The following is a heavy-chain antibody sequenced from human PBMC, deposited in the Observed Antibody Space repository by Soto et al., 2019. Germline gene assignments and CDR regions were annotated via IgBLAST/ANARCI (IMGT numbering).Heavy chain of an antibody. CDR1: GGTFRNHV. V-gene: IGHV1-69*13. D-gene: IGHD3-10*01. Sequence: SVKVSCKASGGTFRNHVFNWVRQAPGQGLEWMGGIIPIIGTPNYAQKFQGRVTITADASTNTVYLEVGSLRSQDTAVYYCARDLEFRDGNISHLDYWGQGTLVTVSS. CDR3: ARDLEFRDGNISHLDY. J-gene: IGHJ4*02. CDR2: IIPIIGTP.